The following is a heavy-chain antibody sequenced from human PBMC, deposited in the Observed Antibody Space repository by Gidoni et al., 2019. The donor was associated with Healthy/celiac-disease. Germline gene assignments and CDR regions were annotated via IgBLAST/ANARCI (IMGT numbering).Heavy chain of an antibody. J-gene: IGHJ6*03. CDR1: GFTFSSYS. CDR3: ARDVRVVFDLNYYYYMDV. D-gene: IGHD3-3*01. CDR2: ISSSSSYI. V-gene: IGHV3-21*01. Sequence: VQLLESGGGPVKPGGSLRLSCAASGFTFSSYSMNWVRQAPGNGLEWVSSISSSSSYIYYADSVKGRFTISRDNAENSLYLQMNSLRAEDTAVYYCARDVRVVFDLNYYYYMDVWGKGTTVTVSS.